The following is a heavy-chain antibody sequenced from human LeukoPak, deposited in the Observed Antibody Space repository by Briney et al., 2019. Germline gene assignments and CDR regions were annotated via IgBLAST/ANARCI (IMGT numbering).Heavy chain of an antibody. V-gene: IGHV3-33*01. CDR3: ARVNRGDAFDI. Sequence: PGRSLRLSCAASGFTFSSYGMHWVRQAPGKGLEWVAVIWYDGRNKFYADSLRGRFTISRDNSKNTLYLQMNSLRAEDTAVYYCARVNRGDAFDIWGQGHWSPSPQ. CDR1: GFTFSSYG. CDR2: IWYDGRNK. J-gene: IGHJ3*02. D-gene: IGHD3-16*02.